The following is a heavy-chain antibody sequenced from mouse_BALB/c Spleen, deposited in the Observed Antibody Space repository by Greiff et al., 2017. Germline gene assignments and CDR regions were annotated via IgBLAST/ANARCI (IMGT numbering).Heavy chain of an antibody. J-gene: IGHJ4*01. D-gene: IGHD1-1*01. CDR3: ARVAYGNYAMDY. CDR2: ISSGGSYT. Sequence: DVKLVESGGGLVKPGGSLKLSCAASGFTFSSYAMSWVRQSPEKRLEWVAEISSGGSYTYYPDTVTGRFTISRDNAKNTMYLEMSSLRSEDTAMYYCARVAYGNYAMDYWGQGTSVTVSS. V-gene: IGHV5-9-4*01. CDR1: GFTFSSYA.